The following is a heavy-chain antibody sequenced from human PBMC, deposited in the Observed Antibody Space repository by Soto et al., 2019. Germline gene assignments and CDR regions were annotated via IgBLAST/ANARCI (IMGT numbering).Heavy chain of an antibody. CDR1: GYSFTSYW. CDR3: ARGDGCSSTSCYTDVDP. V-gene: IGHV5-10-1*01. J-gene: IGHJ5*02. CDR2: IDPSDSYT. D-gene: IGHD2-2*02. Sequence: GESLKISCKGSGYSFTSYWISWVRQMPGKGLEWMGRIDPSDSYTNYSPSFQGHVTISADKSISTAYLQWSSLKASDTAMYYCARGDGCSSTSCYTDVDPWGQGALVTVSS.